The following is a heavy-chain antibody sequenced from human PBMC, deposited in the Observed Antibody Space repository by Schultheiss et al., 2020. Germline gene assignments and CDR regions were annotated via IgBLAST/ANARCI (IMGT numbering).Heavy chain of an antibody. CDR2: ISAYNGNT. CDR3: ARGISGGNWFDP. V-gene: IGHV1-18*01. Sequence: ASVKVSCKASGYTFTSYGISWVRQAPGQGLEWMGWISAYNGNTNYAQKLQGRVTMTTDTSTSTAYMVVRSLRSDDTAVYYCARGISGGNWFDPWGQGTLVTVYS. CDR1: GYTFTSYG. D-gene: IGHD2-15*01. J-gene: IGHJ5*02.